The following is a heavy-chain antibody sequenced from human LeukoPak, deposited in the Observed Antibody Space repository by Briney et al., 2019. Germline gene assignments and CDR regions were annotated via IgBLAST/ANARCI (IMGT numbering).Heavy chain of an antibody. CDR1: GGSISSGGYY. CDR3: ARDRAEGTGSPRGFDY. Sequence: SQTLSLTCTVSGGSISSGGYYGSWSGQPQGRGRGGMGYIYHSGSTYYNPSLKSRVIMSVDTSKNQFSLKLSSVTAADTAVYFCARDRAEGTGSPRGFDYWGQGTLVSVPS. CDR2: IYHSGST. J-gene: IGHJ4*02. V-gene: IGHV4-30-2*01. D-gene: IGHD1-1*01.